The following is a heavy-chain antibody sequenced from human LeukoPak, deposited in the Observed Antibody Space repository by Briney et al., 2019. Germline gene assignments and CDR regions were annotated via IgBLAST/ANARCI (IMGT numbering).Heavy chain of an antibody. CDR1: GFTFSSYG. D-gene: IGHD4-17*01. Sequence: GGSLRLSCAASGFTFSSYGMHWVRQAPGKGLEWVAVIWYDGSNKYYADSVKGRFTISRDNSKNTLYLQMNSLRAEDTAVYYCARELVDYGDYGGYYYYGMDVWGQGTTVTVSS. V-gene: IGHV3-33*01. CDR2: IWYDGSNK. CDR3: ARELVDYGDYGGYYYYGMDV. J-gene: IGHJ6*02.